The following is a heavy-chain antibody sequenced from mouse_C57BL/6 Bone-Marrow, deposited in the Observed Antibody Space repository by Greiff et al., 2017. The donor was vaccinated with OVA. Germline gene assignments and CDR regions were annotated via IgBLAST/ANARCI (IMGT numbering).Heavy chain of an antibody. Sequence: QVQLKQPGAELVKPGASVKLSCKASGYTFTSYWMHWVKQRPGQGLEWIGMIHPNSGSTNYNEKFKSKATLTVDKSSSTAYMQLSSLTSEDSAVYYCARSPDYYGSSYNFDVWGTGTTVTVSS. V-gene: IGHV1-64*01. D-gene: IGHD1-1*01. CDR2: IHPNSGST. J-gene: IGHJ1*03. CDR1: GYTFTSYW. CDR3: ARSPDYYGSSYNFDV.